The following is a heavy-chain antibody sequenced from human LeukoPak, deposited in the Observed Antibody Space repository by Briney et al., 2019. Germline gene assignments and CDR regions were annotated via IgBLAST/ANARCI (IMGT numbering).Heavy chain of an antibody. CDR3: ARVGQGEWFFDL. V-gene: IGHV3-74*01. CDR2: IKADGSTI. Sequence: GGSLRLSCAASGFIFSNYWMHWVRQAPGKGLVWVSRIKADGSTITYADSVKGRFTISRDNAMNTLYLQMNSLGAEDTAVYYCARVGQGEWFFDLWGRGTLVTVSS. J-gene: IGHJ2*01. CDR1: GFIFSNYW. D-gene: IGHD1-26*01.